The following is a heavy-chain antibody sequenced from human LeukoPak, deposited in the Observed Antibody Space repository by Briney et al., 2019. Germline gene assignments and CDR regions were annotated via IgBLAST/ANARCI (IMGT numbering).Heavy chain of an antibody. CDR1: GGTFSSYA. CDR3: AREDDILTGYFDY. Sequence: ASVKVSCKASGGTFSSYAISWVRQAPGQGLEWIGGIIPIFGTAKYAQKFQGRVTITADKSTSTAYMELSSLRSEDTAVYYCAREDDILTGYFDYWGQGTLVTVSS. V-gene: IGHV1-69*06. J-gene: IGHJ4*02. D-gene: IGHD3-9*01. CDR2: IIPIFGTA.